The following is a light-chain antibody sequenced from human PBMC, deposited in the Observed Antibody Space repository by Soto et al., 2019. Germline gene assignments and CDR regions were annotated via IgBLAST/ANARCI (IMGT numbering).Light chain of an antibody. Sequence: EIVLTQSPGTLSLSPGERVTLSCRASQMVPASYLAWYQQKPGQAPRLLIYGATNRATGIPDRFSGRGTGTDFTLTISRLEAEDFAVYYFQQYAMSPQTFGGGAKVEI. CDR2: GAT. J-gene: IGKJ4*01. CDR1: QMVPASY. CDR3: QQYAMSPQT. V-gene: IGKV3-20*01.